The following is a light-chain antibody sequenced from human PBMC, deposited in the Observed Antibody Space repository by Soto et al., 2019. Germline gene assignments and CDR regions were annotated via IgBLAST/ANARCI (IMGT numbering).Light chain of an antibody. J-gene: IGLJ3*02. V-gene: IGLV2-8*01. Sequence: QSVLTQPPSASGSPGQSVTISCTGTSSDVGAYDFVSWFQQHPGKAPKLIIYQVTKRPSGVPYRFSGSKSGNTASLTVSGLQAEDEADYYCRSYVVSYNWVFGGGTKVTVL. CDR2: QVT. CDR3: RSYVVSYNWV. CDR1: SSDVGAYDF.